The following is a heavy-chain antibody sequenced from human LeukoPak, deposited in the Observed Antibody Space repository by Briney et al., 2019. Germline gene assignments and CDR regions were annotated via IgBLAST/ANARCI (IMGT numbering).Heavy chain of an antibody. Sequence: PGMSLRLSCAASGFPFSSYGMHWVRQAPGKGLEWVAAISKDGNNKFYADSVKGRFTISRGNPKNTMNLQMNSLRAEDTAVYYCAKGGGSSGRSYYFDYWGQGTLVTVSS. CDR1: GFPFSSYG. J-gene: IGHJ4*02. CDR2: ISKDGNNK. D-gene: IGHD6-19*01. CDR3: AKGGGSSGRSYYFDY. V-gene: IGHV3-30*18.